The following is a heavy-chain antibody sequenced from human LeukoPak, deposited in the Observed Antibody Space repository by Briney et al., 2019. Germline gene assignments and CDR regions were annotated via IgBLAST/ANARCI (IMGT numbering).Heavy chain of an antibody. V-gene: IGHV1-2*02. Sequence: ASVKVSCKASGYTFTGYYMHWVRQAPGQGLEWMGWFNPNSGGTNYAQKFQGRVTMTRDTSISTAYMELSRLRSDDTAVYYCARGYCSGGSCYAYLDYWGQGTLVTVSS. CDR1: GYTFTGYY. CDR2: FNPNSGGT. J-gene: IGHJ4*02. D-gene: IGHD2-15*01. CDR3: ARGYCSGGSCYAYLDY.